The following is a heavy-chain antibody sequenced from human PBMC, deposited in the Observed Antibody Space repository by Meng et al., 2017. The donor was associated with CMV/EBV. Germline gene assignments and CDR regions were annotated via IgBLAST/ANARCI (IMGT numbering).Heavy chain of an antibody. V-gene: IGHV3-74*01. CDR1: GFTLSSYW. CDR2: INSDGSST. CDR3: ARAHDFWSGYYS. Sequence: GGSLRLSCAASGFTLSSYWTHWVRQAPGKGLVWVSRINSDGSSTSYADSVKGRFTISRDNAKNTLYLQMNSLRAEDTAVYYCARAHDFWSGYYSWGQGTLVTVSS. D-gene: IGHD3-3*01. J-gene: IGHJ5*02.